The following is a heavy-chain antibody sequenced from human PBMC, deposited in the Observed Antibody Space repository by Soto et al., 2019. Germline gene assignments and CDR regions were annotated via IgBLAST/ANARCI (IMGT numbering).Heavy chain of an antibody. Sequence: EVQLVESGGGLVQPGGSLRLSCAASGFTFSSYSMNWVRQAPGKGLEWVSYISSSSSTIYYADSVKGRFTISRDNAKNSLYLQMNSLRAEDTAVYYCAREWDGDGYNSGWFDPWGQGTLVTVSS. J-gene: IGHJ5*02. V-gene: IGHV3-48*01. CDR2: ISSSSSTI. D-gene: IGHD5-12*01. CDR3: AREWDGDGYNSGWFDP. CDR1: GFTFSSYS.